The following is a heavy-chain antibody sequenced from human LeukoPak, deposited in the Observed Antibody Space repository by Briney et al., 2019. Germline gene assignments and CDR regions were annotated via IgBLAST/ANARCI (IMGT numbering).Heavy chain of an antibody. CDR1: GFTFSDYY. CDR2: IKSKTDGGTT. Sequence: PGGSLRLSCAASGFTFSDYYMSWIRQAPGKGLEWVGRIKSKTDGGTTDYAAPVKGKFTISRDDSKNTLYLQMNSLKTEDTAVYYCTTGVEYSLYYMDVWGKGTTVTISS. CDR3: TTGVEYSLYYMDV. D-gene: IGHD5-18*01. J-gene: IGHJ6*03. V-gene: IGHV3-15*01.